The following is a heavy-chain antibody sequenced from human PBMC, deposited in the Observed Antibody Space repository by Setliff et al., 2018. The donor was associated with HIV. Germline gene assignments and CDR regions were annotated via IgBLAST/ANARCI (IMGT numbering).Heavy chain of an antibody. CDR3: ARYYYDSSGYRPPFDY. J-gene: IGHJ4*02. D-gene: IGHD3-22*01. CDR2: INWNGGST. CDR1: GFTFDDYG. V-gene: IGHV3-20*04. Sequence: GGSLRLSCAASGFTFDDYGMSWVRQAPGKGLEWVSGINWNGGSTGYADSVKGRFTISRDNAKNSLYLQMNSLRAEDTALYYCARYYYDSSGYRPPFDYWGQGTLVTVSS.